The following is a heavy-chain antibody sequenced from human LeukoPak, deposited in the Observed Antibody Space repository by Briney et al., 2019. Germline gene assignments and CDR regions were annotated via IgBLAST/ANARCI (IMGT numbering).Heavy chain of an antibody. J-gene: IGHJ6*03. D-gene: IGHD3-16*02. CDR3: ARLKYDYVWGSYRYNYYYYMDV. CDR1: GFTFSSYG. Sequence: GGSLRLSCAASGFTFSSYGMHWVRQAPGKGLEWVAVISYDGSNKYYADSVKGRFTISRDNSKNTLYLQMNSLRAEDTAVYYCARLKYDYVWGSYRYNYYYYMDVWGKGTTVTVSS. CDR2: ISYDGSNK. V-gene: IGHV3-30*03.